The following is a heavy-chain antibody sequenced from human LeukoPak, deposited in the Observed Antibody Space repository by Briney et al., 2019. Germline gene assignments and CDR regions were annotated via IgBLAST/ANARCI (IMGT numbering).Heavy chain of an antibody. CDR1: GFTFSSYG. D-gene: IGHD5-12*01. V-gene: IGHV3-30*18. CDR2: ISYDGSNK. CDR3: AKDRVAAINAFGYGMDV. J-gene: IGHJ6*02. Sequence: GGSLGLSCAASGFTFSSYGMHWVRQAPGKGLEWVAVISYDGSNKYYADSVKGRFTISRDNSKNTLYLQMNSLRAEDTAVYYCAKDRVAAINAFGYGMDVWGQGTTVTVSS.